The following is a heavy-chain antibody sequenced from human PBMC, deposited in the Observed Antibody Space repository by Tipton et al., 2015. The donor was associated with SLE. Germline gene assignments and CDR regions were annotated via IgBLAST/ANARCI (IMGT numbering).Heavy chain of an antibody. D-gene: IGHD3-10*01. J-gene: IGHJ4*02. CDR2: IWYDGSNK. Sequence: QVQLVQSGGGVVQPGRSLRLSCAASGFTFSSFGMHWVRQAPGKGLEWVAVIWYDGSNKYYGDSVKGRFSISRDNSKNTLYLQMNTLRVEDTAVYYCAKDFTYGRDLPFDYWGQGTQVTVSS. CDR3: AKDFTYGRDLPFDY. V-gene: IGHV3-33*06. CDR1: GFTFSSFG.